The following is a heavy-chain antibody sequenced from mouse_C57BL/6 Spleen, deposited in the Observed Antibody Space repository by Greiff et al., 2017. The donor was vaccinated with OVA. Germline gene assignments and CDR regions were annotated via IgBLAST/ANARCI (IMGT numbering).Heavy chain of an antibody. CDR1: GYTFTNYW. CDR3: AREGDDCDGFDY. Sequence: VQLQESGAELVRPGTSVKMSCKASGYTFTNYWIGWAKQRPGHGLEWIGDIYPGGGYTNYNEKFKGKATLTADKSSSTAYMQCSSLTSEDSAIYYCAREGDDCDGFDYWGQGTTLTVSS. D-gene: IGHD2-4*01. CDR2: IYPGGGYT. V-gene: IGHV1-63*01. J-gene: IGHJ2*01.